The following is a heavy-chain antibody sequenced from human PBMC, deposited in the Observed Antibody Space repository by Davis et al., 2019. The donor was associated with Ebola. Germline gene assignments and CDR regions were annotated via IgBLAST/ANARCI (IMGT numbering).Heavy chain of an antibody. Sequence: GESLKTPCAASILTLSSFGMHWVRQTPGKGLEWVAFISYDGSNKYYTDSVKGRFTISRDNSKNTLYLQMNSLRAEDSAVYYCAKDRGMATILDWYFDLWGRGTLVTVSS. V-gene: IGHV3-30*18. CDR2: ISYDGSNK. J-gene: IGHJ2*01. CDR1: ILTLSSFG. CDR3: AKDRGMATILDWYFDL. D-gene: IGHD5-24*01.